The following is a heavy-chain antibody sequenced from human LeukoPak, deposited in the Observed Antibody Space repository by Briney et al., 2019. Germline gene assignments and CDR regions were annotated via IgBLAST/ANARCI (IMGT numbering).Heavy chain of an antibody. CDR2: IKSDGIEK. J-gene: IGHJ3*02. D-gene: IGHD4-11*01. V-gene: IGHV3-7*04. CDR3: ARNSRYSFDI. CDR1: GFTFSGYW. Sequence: GGSLILSCAASGFTFSGYWMSWVRQAPGKGLEWVAHIKSDGIEKYYVDSVKGRFTISRDNAKTSLYLSMNSLRADDTAVYYCARNSRYSFDIWGQGTMVTVSS.